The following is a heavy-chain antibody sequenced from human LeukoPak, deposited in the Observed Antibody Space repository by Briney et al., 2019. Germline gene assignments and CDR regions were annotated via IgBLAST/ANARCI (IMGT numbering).Heavy chain of an antibody. J-gene: IGHJ4*02. CDR2: ISGSGGST. Sequence: PGGSLRLSCAASGFTFSSYGMSWVRQAPGKGLEWVSAISGSGGSTYYADSVKGRFTISRDNSKNTLYLQMNSLRAEDTAVYYCAKDMTRYFDWPPSDYWGQGTLVTVSS. CDR1: GFTFSSYG. D-gene: IGHD3-9*01. CDR3: AKDMTRYFDWPPSDY. V-gene: IGHV3-23*01.